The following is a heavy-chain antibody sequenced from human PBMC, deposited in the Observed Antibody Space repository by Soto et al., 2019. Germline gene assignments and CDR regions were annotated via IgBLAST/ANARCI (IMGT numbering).Heavy chain of an antibody. CDR3: ARDGYSSSSPGYYGMDV. D-gene: IGHD6-13*01. CDR1: GGSISSGGYY. CDR2: IYYSGST. V-gene: IGHV4-31*03. Sequence: QVQLQESGPGLMKPSQTLSLTCTVSGGSISSGGYYWSWIRQHPGKGLEWIGYIYYSGSTYYNPSLKSRVTISVDTSKNQFSLKLSSVTAADTAVYYCARDGYSSSSPGYYGMDVWGQGTTVTVSS. J-gene: IGHJ6*02.